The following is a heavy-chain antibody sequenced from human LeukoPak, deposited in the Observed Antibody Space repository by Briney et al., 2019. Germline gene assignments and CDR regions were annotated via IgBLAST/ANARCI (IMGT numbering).Heavy chain of an antibody. CDR1: GFTFSNYA. CDR2: ITGSGGNT. Sequence: GASLRLACAASGFTFSNYATSWVRQAPGKGLEWVSAITGSGGNTYYADSVKGRFTISRDNSKNTVFLQMNSLRAEDTAVYYCAKWGDYDVLTGYYVSDYWGQGTLVTVSS. D-gene: IGHD3-9*01. V-gene: IGHV3-23*01. CDR3: AKWGDYDVLTGYYVSDY. J-gene: IGHJ4*02.